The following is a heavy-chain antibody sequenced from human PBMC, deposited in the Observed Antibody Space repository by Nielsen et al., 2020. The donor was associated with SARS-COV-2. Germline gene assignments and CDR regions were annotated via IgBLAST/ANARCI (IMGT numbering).Heavy chain of an antibody. Sequence: GESLKISCVTSGFSVSSSYITWVRQAPGKGLEWVSTIYRGGGTYYLDSVRGRSTISRQNSRNTVYLQMNSLTREDAAVYFCARDRTTATSATWAFDVWGRGTQVTVSS. CDR3: ARDRTTATSATWAFDV. CDR2: IYRGGGT. J-gene: IGHJ2*01. D-gene: IGHD1/OR15-1a*01. CDR1: GFSVSSSY. V-gene: IGHV3-53*04.